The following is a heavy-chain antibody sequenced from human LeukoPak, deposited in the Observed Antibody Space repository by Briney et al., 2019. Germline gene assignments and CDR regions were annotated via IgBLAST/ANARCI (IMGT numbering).Heavy chain of an antibody. CDR2: LSSDGSRS. D-gene: IGHD5-12*01. J-gene: IGHJ4*02. CDR1: GFPFTTYW. V-gene: IGHV3-74*03. CDR3: ARFAAYEYHFDY. Sequence: GGSLRLSCVTSGFPFTTYWIHWIRQAPGXGLEWVSRLSSDGSRSTYADSVKGRFIISRDNAKKTVYLQMNSLRVEDTAFYFCARFAAYEYHFDYWGRGALVTVSS.